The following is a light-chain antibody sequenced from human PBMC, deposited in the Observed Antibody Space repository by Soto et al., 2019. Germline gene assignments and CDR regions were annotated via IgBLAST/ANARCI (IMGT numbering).Light chain of an antibody. V-gene: IGLV4-69*01. CDR3: QTWSTGIQV. Sequence: QPVLTQSPSASASLGASVKLTCTLSSGHSSYAIAWHQQQPEKGPRYLMNLNSDGTHSKGDGIPDRFSGSSSGAERYLTIPSLQSEDEADYYCQTWSTGIQVFGGGTKLTVL. CDR2: LNSDGTH. J-gene: IGLJ2*01. CDR1: SGHSSYA.